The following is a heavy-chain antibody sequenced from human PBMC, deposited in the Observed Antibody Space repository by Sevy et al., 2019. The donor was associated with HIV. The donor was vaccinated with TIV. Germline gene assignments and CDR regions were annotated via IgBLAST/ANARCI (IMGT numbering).Heavy chain of an antibody. J-gene: IGHJ2*01. CDR2: VNHSGSI. CDR3: ARGGDGVVPSPIIGLGPWTKYWYFDL. CDR1: GGSFSGYS. D-gene: IGHD3-3*01. V-gene: IGHV4-34*01. Sequence: SETLSLTCAVSGGSFSGYSWDWIRQPPGKGLEWIGEVNHSGSINYEPSLKRRVTISVDTSKNQFSLKLNFVTAADTAVYYCARGGDGVVPSPIIGLGPWTKYWYFDLWGRGTLVTVSS.